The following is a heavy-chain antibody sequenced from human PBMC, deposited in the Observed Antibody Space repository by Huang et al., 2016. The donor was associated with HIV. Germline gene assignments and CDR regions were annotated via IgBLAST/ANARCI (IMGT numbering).Heavy chain of an antibody. Sequence: QVQLVESGGGVVQPERSLKLSCATSQFTFTSYGMHWVRQFPGKGLEWVAVISYDGNTKFYADPVKGRFTISRDNSKKILFLQMSSLRPEDTAIYYCTKDWSVRGTNRFNSMDYWGQGTQVTVSS. V-gene: IGHV3-30*18. CDR2: ISYDGNTK. CDR3: TKDWSVRGTNRFNSMDY. J-gene: IGHJ4*02. D-gene: IGHD3-16*02. CDR1: QFTFTSYG.